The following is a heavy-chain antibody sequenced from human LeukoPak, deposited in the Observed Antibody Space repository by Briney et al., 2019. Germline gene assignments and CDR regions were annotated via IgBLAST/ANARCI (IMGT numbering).Heavy chain of an antibody. J-gene: IGHJ6*03. Sequence: ASVKVSCKASGYTFTSYYMHWVRQAPGQGLEWMGIINPSGGGTSYAQKFQGRVTMTRDMSTSTVYMELSSLRSEDTAVYYCARGPLGYYYYMDVWGKGTTVTVSS. V-gene: IGHV1-46*01. CDR1: GYTFTSYY. D-gene: IGHD3-16*01. CDR3: ARGPLGYYYYMDV. CDR2: INPSGGGT.